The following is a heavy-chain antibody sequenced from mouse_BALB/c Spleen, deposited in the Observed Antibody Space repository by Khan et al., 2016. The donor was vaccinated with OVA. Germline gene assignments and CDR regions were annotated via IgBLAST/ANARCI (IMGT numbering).Heavy chain of an antibody. D-gene: IGHD2-1*01. CDR2: ISDGGSYT. CDR1: GFTFSDYY. CDR3: ARGHYGSPFAY. J-gene: IGHJ3*01. V-gene: IGHV5-4*02. Sequence: EVELVESGGGLVKPGGSLKLSCAASGFTFSDYYMYWVRQTPEKRLEWVATISDGGSYTYYPDSVKGRFTISRDDAKNNLYLQMSSLKSEDTAMXFCARGHYGSPFAYWGQGTLVTVSA.